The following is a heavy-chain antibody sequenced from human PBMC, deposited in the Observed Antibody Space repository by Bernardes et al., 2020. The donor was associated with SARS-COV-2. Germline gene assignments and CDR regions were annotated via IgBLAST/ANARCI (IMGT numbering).Heavy chain of an antibody. J-gene: IGHJ6*02. V-gene: IGHV1-69*13. CDR3: TRFRSPQLLWPDYYYYGMDV. D-gene: IGHD2-2*01. Sequence: SVKVSCKASVGTFSSYAISWVRQAPGQGLAWMGGIIPIFGTANYAQKLQGRVTITADESTSTAYMELSSLRSEDTAVYYCTRFRSPQLLWPDYYYYGMDVWGQGTTVTVSS. CDR2: IIPIFGTA. CDR1: VGTFSSYA.